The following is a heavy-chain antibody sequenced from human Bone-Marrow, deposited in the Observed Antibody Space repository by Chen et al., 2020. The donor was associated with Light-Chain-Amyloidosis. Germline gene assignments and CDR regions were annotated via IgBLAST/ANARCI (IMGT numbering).Heavy chain of an antibody. Sequence: QVQLQESGPGLVKPSQTLSLTCSVSGGSITSGGYYWTWIRQHPGKGLEWIGYIYYSGRTNYNPSLKSRITISVDTSKNQFSLNLSSVTAADTAFYYCAIVGPVAGRIDYWGQGTLVTVSS. CDR3: AIVGPVAGRIDY. D-gene: IGHD6-19*01. J-gene: IGHJ4*02. CDR1: GGSITSGGYY. CDR2: IYYSGRT. V-gene: IGHV4-31*03.